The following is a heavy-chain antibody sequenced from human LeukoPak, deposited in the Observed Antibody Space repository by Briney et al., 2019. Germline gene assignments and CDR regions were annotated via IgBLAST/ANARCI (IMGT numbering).Heavy chain of an antibody. Sequence: GGSLRLSCVGSGFTFNTYWMNWVRQSPGKGLEWVANIREDGSEIYYLDSVKGRFTIFRDNAKNSLYLQMNGLRAEDTAVYYCARHWAHLDYWGQGTLVTVSS. D-gene: IGHD7-27*01. CDR1: GFTFNTYW. V-gene: IGHV3-7*01. J-gene: IGHJ4*02. CDR2: IREDGSEI. CDR3: ARHWAHLDY.